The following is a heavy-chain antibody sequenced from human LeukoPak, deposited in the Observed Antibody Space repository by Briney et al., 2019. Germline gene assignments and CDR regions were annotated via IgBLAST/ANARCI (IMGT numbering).Heavy chain of an antibody. J-gene: IGHJ6*03. CDR2: IIPIFGTA. CDR3: ARTHVTGYSNYGGQYYYYYYMDV. Sequence: GASVKVSCKASGGTFSSYAISWVRQAPGQGLEWMGGIIPIFGTANYAQKFQGRVTITTDESTSTAYMELSSLRSEDTAVYYCARTHVTGYSNYGGQYYYYYYMDVWGKGTTVTVSS. V-gene: IGHV1-69*05. CDR1: GGTFSSYA. D-gene: IGHD4-11*01.